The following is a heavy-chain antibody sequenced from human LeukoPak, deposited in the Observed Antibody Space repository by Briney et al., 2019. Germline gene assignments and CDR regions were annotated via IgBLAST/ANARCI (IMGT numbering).Heavy chain of an antibody. J-gene: IGHJ4*02. D-gene: IGHD3-3*01. CDR3: ATDSGSYDFWSGYSDQNFDY. V-gene: IGHV1-2*02. CDR1: RYTFTGYY. CDR2: VNPNSGGT. Sequence: ASVKVSCKASRYTFTGYYMHWVRQAPGQGLEWMGWVNPNSGGTNYAQKFQGRVTMTRDTSISTAYMELSRLRSDDTAVYYCATDSGSYDFWSGYSDQNFDYWGQGTLVTVSS.